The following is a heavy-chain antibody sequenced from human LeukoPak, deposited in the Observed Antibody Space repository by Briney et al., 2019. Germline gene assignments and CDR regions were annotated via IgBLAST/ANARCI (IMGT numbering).Heavy chain of an antibody. D-gene: IGHD3-22*01. J-gene: IGHJ3*02. Sequence: PSETLSLTCTVSGGSISSYYWSWIRQPPGKGLEWIGYIYYSGSTNYNPSLKSRVTISVDTSKNQFSLKLSSVTAADTTVYYCARRRHYYDSSGYAFDIWGQGTMVTVSS. CDR3: ARRRHYYDSSGYAFDI. CDR2: IYYSGST. V-gene: IGHV4-59*08. CDR1: GGSISSYY.